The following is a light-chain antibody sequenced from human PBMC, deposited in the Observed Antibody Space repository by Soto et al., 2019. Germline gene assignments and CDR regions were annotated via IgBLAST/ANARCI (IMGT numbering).Light chain of an antibody. CDR2: DVS. Sequence: QSVLTQPRSVSGSPGQSVTISCTGTSSDVGGYNYVSWYQQHPGKAPKLMIYDVSKRPSGVPDRFSGSKSGNTASLTISGLQAEDEADHYCCSYAGSYTFPFGTGTKVTVL. CDR3: CSYAGSYTFP. V-gene: IGLV2-11*01. CDR1: SSDVGGYNY. J-gene: IGLJ1*01.